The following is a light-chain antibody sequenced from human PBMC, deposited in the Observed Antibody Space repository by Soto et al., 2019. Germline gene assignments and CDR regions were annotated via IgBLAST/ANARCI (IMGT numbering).Light chain of an antibody. Sequence: SYELTQPPSVSVSPGQTASITCSGDKLGDKYASWYQQRPGQSPVLVIYEDTKRPSGIPERFPGSNSGKTATLTISRTQAVDEADYYCQAWDTSTVIFGGGTKLTVL. CDR2: EDT. J-gene: IGLJ2*01. V-gene: IGLV3-1*01. CDR1: KLGDKY. CDR3: QAWDTSTVI.